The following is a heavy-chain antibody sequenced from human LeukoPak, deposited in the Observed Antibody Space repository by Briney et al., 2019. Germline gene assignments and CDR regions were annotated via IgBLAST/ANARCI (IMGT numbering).Heavy chain of an antibody. CDR2: IYTSGST. J-gene: IGHJ6*03. CDR3: ARDLATVTGYYYYYMDV. CDR1: GGSISSGSYY. Sequence: PSETLSLTCTVSGGSISSGSYYWSWIRQPAGKGLEWIGRIYTSGSTNYNPSLKSRVTMSVDTSKNQFSLKLSSVTAADTAVYYCARDLATVTGYYYYYMDVWGKGTTVTVSS. D-gene: IGHD4-11*01. V-gene: IGHV4-61*02.